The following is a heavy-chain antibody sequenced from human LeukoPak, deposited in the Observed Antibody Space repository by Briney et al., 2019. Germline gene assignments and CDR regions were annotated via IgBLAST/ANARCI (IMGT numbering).Heavy chain of an antibody. D-gene: IGHD3-10*01. CDR2: IKEDGSEK. V-gene: IGHV3-7*01. CDR3: ARIYQYYYGSGSYYTDY. J-gene: IGHJ4*02. CDR1: GFNFGEFW. Sequence: GGSLRLSCEASGFNFGEFWMAWVRQTPGKGLEWVADIKEDGSEKFYVDSVKGRFTISRDNAKNSLYLQMNSLRAEDTAVYYCARIYQYYYGSGSYYTDYWGQGTLVTVSS.